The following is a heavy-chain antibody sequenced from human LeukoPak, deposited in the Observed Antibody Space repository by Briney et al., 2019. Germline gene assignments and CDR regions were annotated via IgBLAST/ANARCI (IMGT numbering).Heavy chain of an antibody. J-gene: IGHJ6*03. V-gene: IGHV1-69*05. CDR1: GGTFSSYA. CDR2: IIPIFGTA. CDR3: ARGYSSSWGRYYYYYMDV. Sequence: ASVKVSCKASGGTFSSYAIGWVRQAPGQGLEWMGGIIPIFGTANYAQKFQGRVTITTDESTSTAYMELSSLRSEDTAVYYCARGYSSSWGRYYYYYMDVWGKGTTVTVSS. D-gene: IGHD6-13*01.